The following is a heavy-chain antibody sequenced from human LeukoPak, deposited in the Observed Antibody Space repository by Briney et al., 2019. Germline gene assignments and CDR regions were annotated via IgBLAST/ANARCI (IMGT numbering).Heavy chain of an antibody. CDR2: INPNSGGT. Sequence: GTSVKISCKASGYTFTNFDINWVRQAPGQGLEWMGWINPNSGGTNYAQKFQGWVTMTRDTSISTAYMELSRLRSDDTAVYYCARVPQQYQLLFGSWFDPWGQGTLVTVSS. CDR3: ARVPQQYQLLFGSWFDP. CDR1: GYTFTNFD. V-gene: IGHV1-2*04. J-gene: IGHJ5*02. D-gene: IGHD2-2*01.